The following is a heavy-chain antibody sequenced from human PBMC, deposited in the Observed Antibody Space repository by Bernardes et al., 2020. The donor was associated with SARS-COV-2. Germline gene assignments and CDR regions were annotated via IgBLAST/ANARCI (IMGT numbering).Heavy chain of an antibody. D-gene: IGHD6-13*01. V-gene: IGHV1-2*02. CDR3: ASVTWSSHDGFDI. Sequence: ASVKVSCKASGYTFPAYHIHWVRQAPGQGLEWMGWVYPKSGATNFAQNFQGRVTMTRDTSVSTAYMELSRLRFDDTAVYYCASVTWSSHDGFDIWGQGTVVTGSS. CDR1: GYTFPAYH. J-gene: IGHJ3*02. CDR2: VYPKSGAT.